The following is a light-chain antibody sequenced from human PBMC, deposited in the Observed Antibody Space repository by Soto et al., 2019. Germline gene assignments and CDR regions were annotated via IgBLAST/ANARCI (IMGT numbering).Light chain of an antibody. Sequence: DIQLTQSPSFLSASVGDRVTITCRASQGISSYLAWYQQKPGKAPKLLICAASTLQSGVPSRFSGSGSGTEFTLTIRSLQPEDFATYYCQQLNSYPLFGPGTKVDIK. CDR1: QGISSY. CDR3: QQLNSYPL. V-gene: IGKV1-9*01. CDR2: AAS. J-gene: IGKJ3*01.